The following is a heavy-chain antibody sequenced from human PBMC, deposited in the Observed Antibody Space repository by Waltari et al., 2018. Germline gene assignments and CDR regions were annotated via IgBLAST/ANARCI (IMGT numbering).Heavy chain of an antibody. V-gene: IGHV4-59*01. Sequence: QVQLQESGPGLVKPSETLSLTCTVSGGSISSYYWSWIRQPPGKGLEWIGYIYYSGSTNYNPSLKSRVTRSVDTSKNQFSLKLSSVTAADTAVYYCARVGGSYSIVDIWGQGTMVTVSS. CDR2: IYYSGST. CDR1: GGSISSYY. CDR3: ARVGGSYSIVDI. J-gene: IGHJ3*02. D-gene: IGHD1-26*01.